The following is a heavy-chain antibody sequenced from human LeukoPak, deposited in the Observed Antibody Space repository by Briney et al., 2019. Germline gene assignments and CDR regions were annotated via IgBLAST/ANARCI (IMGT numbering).Heavy chain of an antibody. CDR2: ISPTGGAI. J-gene: IGHJ4*02. D-gene: IGHD1-1*01. CDR3: ASGIRERGFDY. CDR1: GFTFSDNY. Sequence: GGSLRLSCAASGFTFSDNYMTWVRQAPGRGLEWVSSISPTGGAIFYADSLRGRSTISRDNAKNSLYLQMNSLRAEDTVLYFCASGIRERGFDYWGQGTLVTVSS. V-gene: IGHV3-69-1*01.